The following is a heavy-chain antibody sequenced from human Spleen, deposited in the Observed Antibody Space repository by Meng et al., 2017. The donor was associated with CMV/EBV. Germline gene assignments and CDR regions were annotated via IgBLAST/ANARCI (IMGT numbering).Heavy chain of an antibody. V-gene: IGHV3-30*02. CDR3: ARTPRRDRSSTSCEKGSMDY. CDR1: GFTFSSYG. D-gene: IGHD2-2*01. Sequence: GESLKISCTASGFTFSSYGMHWVRQAPGKGLEWVAFIRYDGSNRYYADSVKGRFTISRDNSKNTLYLQMNSLRAEDTAVYYCARTPRRDRSSTSCEKGSMDYWGQGTLVTVSS. CDR2: IRYDGSNR. J-gene: IGHJ4*02.